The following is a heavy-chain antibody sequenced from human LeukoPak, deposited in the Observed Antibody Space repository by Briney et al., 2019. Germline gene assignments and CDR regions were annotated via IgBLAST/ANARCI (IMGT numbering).Heavy chain of an antibody. CDR1: GLTVNSNY. Sequence: PGGSLRLSCAASGLTVNSNYMSWVRQAPGKGLVWVSIIYSGGNTYYADSVKGRFTISRDNSKNTLYLQVNNLRAEDTAVYYCVRESRVNSWSLDYWGQGTLVTVSS. J-gene: IGHJ4*02. V-gene: IGHV3-53*01. CDR2: IYSGGNT. CDR3: VRESRVNSWSLDY. D-gene: IGHD2/OR15-2a*01.